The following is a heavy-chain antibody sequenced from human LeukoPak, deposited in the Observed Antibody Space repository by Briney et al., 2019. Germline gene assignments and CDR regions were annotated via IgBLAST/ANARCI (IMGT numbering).Heavy chain of an antibody. Sequence: GASVKVSCKASGYTFTSYDINWVRQATGQGLEWMGWINPNSGGTNYAQKFQGRVTMTRDTSISTAYMELSRLRSDDTAVYYCARVVSPAGFYYYYGMDVWGQGTTVTVSS. CDR2: INPNSGGT. CDR3: ARVVSPAGFYYYYGMDV. D-gene: IGHD2/OR15-2a*01. J-gene: IGHJ6*02. V-gene: IGHV1-2*02. CDR1: GYTFTSYD.